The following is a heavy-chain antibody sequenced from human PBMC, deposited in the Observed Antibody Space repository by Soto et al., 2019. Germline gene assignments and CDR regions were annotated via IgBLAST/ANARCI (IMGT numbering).Heavy chain of an antibody. CDR3: ARGSDYGDYGVFDF. CDR2: IYYSGST. D-gene: IGHD4-17*01. J-gene: IGHJ4*02. CDR1: GGSISSYY. V-gene: IGHV4-59*01. Sequence: SETLSLTCTVSGGSISSYYWNWIRQPPEKGVEWIGYIYYSGSTNYNPSLQSRVTISVDTSKNQFSLKLTSVTAADTAVYYCARGSDYGDYGVFDFWGQGTQVTVSS.